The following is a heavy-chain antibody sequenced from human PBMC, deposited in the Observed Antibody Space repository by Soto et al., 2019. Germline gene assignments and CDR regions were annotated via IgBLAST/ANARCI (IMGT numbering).Heavy chain of an antibody. Sequence: EVQLLESGGGLVQPGGSLRLSCAASGFTFSSYAMSWVRQAPEKGLEWVSAISGSGGSTYYADSVKGRFTISRDNSKNTLYVQMNSLRAEDTAVYYCAKYVLLWFGEIRYFDYWGQGTLVTVSS. V-gene: IGHV3-23*01. CDR2: ISGSGGST. CDR1: GFTFSSYA. CDR3: AKYVLLWFGEIRYFDY. D-gene: IGHD3-10*01. J-gene: IGHJ4*02.